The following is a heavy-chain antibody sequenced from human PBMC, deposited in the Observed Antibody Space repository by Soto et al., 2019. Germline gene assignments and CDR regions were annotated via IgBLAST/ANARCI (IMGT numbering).Heavy chain of an antibody. CDR1: GFTFSSYE. CDR3: AKTTTVTRYYYGMDV. D-gene: IGHD4-4*01. Sequence: GGSLRLSCAASGFTFSSYEMNWVRQAPGKGLEWVSYISSSGSTIYYADSVKGRFTISRDNAKNSLYLQMNSLRAEDTAVYYCAKTTTVTRYYYGMDVWGQGTTVTVSS. V-gene: IGHV3-48*03. J-gene: IGHJ6*02. CDR2: ISSSGSTI.